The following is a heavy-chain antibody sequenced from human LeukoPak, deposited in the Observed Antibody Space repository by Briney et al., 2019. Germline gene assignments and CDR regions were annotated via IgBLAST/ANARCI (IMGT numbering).Heavy chain of an antibody. V-gene: IGHV1-3*01. D-gene: IGHD5-18*01. CDR2: INAGNGNT. CDR3: ARDLVDTAMWEFDY. J-gene: IGHJ4*02. Sequence: GASVKVSCKASGYTFTSYAMHWVRQAPGQRLEWMGWINAGNGNTKYSQKFQGRVTITRDTSASTAYMELNRLRSDDTAVYYCARDLVDTAMWEFDYWGQGTLVTVSS. CDR1: GYTFTSYA.